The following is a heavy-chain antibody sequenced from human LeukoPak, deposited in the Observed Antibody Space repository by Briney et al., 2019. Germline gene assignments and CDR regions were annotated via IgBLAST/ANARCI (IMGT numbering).Heavy chain of an antibody. J-gene: IGHJ4*02. CDR1: GGSISSYY. D-gene: IGHD3-16*02. Sequence: PSETLSLTCTVSGGSISSYYWSWIRQPPGKGLEWIGYIYYSGSTNYNPSHKSRVTISVDTSKNQFSLKLSSVTAADTAVYYCARVASGDYVWGSYRPTLDFDYWGQGTLVTVSS. CDR2: IYYSGST. V-gene: IGHV4-59*01. CDR3: ARVASGDYVWGSYRPTLDFDY.